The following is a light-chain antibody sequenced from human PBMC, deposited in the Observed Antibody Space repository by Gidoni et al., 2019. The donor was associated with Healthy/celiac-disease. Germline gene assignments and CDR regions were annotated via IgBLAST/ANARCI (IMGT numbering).Light chain of an antibody. J-gene: IGKJ4*01. Sequence: DIQLTQSPSFLSASVGDRVTITCRASQGISSYLAWYQQKPGKAPKLLIYAASTLQSGVPPRFSGSGSGTEFTLTISSLQPEDFATYYCQQLNSYPQVTFGGGTKVEIK. V-gene: IGKV1-9*01. CDR1: QGISSY. CDR2: AAS. CDR3: QQLNSYPQVT.